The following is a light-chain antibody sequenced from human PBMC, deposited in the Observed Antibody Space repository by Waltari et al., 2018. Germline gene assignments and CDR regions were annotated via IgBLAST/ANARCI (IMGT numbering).Light chain of an antibody. CDR3: QQRTDRPPVT. CDR2: DAS. J-gene: IGKJ1*01. V-gene: IGKV3-11*01. CDR1: QSASVN. Sequence: EVVFTQSTATLSLSPGARATLSCWASQSASVNLAWYQQKPVQAPSLLIYDASDRATGVPARFSGSGSGTDFTLTISSLEPEDFAGYCCQQRTDRPPVTFGRGTRVEMK.